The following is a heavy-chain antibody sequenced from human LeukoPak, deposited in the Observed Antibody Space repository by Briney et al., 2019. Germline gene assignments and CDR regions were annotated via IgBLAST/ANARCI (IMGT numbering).Heavy chain of an antibody. CDR1: GYSFTSQD. CDR2: INPGNGDT. J-gene: IGHJ4*02. V-gene: IGHV1-3*03. CDR3: TLYNY. Sequence: ASVKVSCKASGYSFTSQDMHWVRQAPGQSLEWMGCINPGNGDTKYSQEFQGRVTITRDTSATTAYMELSSLRSDDMAVYYCTLYNYWGQGTLVTVSS. D-gene: IGHD2-2*02.